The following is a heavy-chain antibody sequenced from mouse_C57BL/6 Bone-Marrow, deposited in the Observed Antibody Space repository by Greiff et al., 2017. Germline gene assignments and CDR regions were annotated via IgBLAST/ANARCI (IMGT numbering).Heavy chain of an antibody. V-gene: IGHV1-4*01. D-gene: IGHD1-3*01. J-gene: IGHJ3*01. CDR1: GYTFTSYT. CDR3: ARKDNYVFAY. CDR2: INPSSGYT. Sequence: QVQLKQSGAELARPGASVKMSCKASGYTFTSYTMHWVKQRPGQGLEWIGYINPSSGYTKYNQKFKDKATLTADKSSSTAYMQLSSLTSEDAAVYYCARKDNYVFAYWGQGTLVTVSA.